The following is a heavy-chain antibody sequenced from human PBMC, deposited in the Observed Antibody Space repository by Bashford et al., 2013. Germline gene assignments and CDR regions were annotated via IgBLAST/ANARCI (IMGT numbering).Heavy chain of an antibody. Sequence: VRQAPGMGLEWVVNINQGGSEIYYVDSVKGRFTISRDNAKNTLYLQVNSLRAEDTAVYYCARDQTAAGPTTFDFWGQGTLVTVSS. D-gene: IGHD6-13*01. V-gene: IGHV3-7*01. J-gene: IGHJ4*02. CDR2: INQGGSEI. CDR3: ARDQTAAGPTTFDF.